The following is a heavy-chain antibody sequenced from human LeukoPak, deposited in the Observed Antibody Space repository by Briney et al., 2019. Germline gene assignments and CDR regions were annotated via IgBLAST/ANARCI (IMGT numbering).Heavy chain of an antibody. D-gene: IGHD1-26*01. CDR2: ISGSGGST. CDR1: GFTFSSYA. J-gene: IGHJ4*02. Sequence: TGGSLRLSCAASGFTFSSYAMSWVRQAPGKGLEWVSAISGSGGSTYYADSVKGRFTISRDNSKNTLFLQMNSLRAEDTAVYHCAKGRGVGYSRSGADYWGQGTLVTVSS. V-gene: IGHV3-23*01. CDR3: AKGRGVGYSRSGADY.